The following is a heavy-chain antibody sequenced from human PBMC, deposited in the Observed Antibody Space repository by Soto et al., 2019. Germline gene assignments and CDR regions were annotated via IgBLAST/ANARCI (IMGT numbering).Heavy chain of an antibody. D-gene: IGHD1-26*01. CDR2: LSSRGGAT. CDR1: GFTFINYA. J-gene: IGHJ4*02. CDR3: ARGDSGSYYFLDY. V-gene: IGHV3-23*01. Sequence: GGSLRLSCAASGFTFINYAMTWVRQAPGKGLEWISGLSSRGGATYYAVSVKGRFTISRDNSKNTLYLQMNSLRAEDTAIYYCARGDSGSYYFLDYWGQGTLVTVSS.